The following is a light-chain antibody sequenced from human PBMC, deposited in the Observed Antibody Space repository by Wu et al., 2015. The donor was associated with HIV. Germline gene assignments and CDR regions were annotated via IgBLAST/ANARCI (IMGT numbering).Light chain of an antibody. Sequence: EIVLTQSPGTLSLSPGERATLSCRASQSVSSNLAWYQQKPGQAPRLLIFDASNRATGIPARFSGSGSGTDFTLTTSSLEPEDFAIYYCQQRINWPLTFGGGTKVEIK. J-gene: IGKJ4*01. CDR2: DAS. V-gene: IGKV3-11*01. CDR3: QQRINWPLT. CDR1: QSVSSN.